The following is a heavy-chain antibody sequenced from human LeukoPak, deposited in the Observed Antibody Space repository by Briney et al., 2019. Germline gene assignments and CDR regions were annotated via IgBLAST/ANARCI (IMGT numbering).Heavy chain of an antibody. CDR3: ARLLLGYSSSRTPFDY. D-gene: IGHD6-13*01. J-gene: IGHJ4*02. V-gene: IGHV1-3*01. Sequence: ASVKVSCKASGYTFTSYAMHWVRQAPGQRLEWMGWINAGSGNTKYSQKFQGRVTITRDTSASTAYMELSSLRSEDTAVYYCARLLLGYSSSRTPFDYWGQGTLVTVSS. CDR1: GYTFTSYA. CDR2: INAGSGNT.